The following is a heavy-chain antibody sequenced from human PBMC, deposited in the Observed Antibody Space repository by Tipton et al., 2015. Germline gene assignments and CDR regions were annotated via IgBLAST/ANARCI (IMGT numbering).Heavy chain of an antibody. J-gene: IGHJ4*02. V-gene: IGHV3-30*18. CDR2: ISYDGSKK. CDR3: AKSNRGYYYGTFDY. Sequence: SLRLSCAASGSNFSTYGMHWVRQAPGKGLEWVAVISYDGSKKYYADSVKGRFTISRDNSKNTLDLQMNSLRAEDTAVYYCAKSNRGYYYGTFDYWGQGTLVTVSS. CDR1: GSNFSTYG. D-gene: IGHD3-22*01.